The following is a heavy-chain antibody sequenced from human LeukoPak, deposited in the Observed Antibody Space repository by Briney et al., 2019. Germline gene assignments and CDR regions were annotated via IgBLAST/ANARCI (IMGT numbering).Heavy chain of an antibody. J-gene: IGHJ5*01. V-gene: IGHV3-11*06. Sequence: PGGSLRLSCAASGFIFTDYYMSWIRQAPGKGLEWVSFIDSSSTSTNYVDSVKGRFSISRDNAKNSLYLQMNSLRVEGTAVYYCAGGILSSGWYDSWGQGTLVTVSS. CDR2: IDSSSTST. D-gene: IGHD6-19*01. CDR1: GFIFTDYY. CDR3: AGGILSSGWYDS.